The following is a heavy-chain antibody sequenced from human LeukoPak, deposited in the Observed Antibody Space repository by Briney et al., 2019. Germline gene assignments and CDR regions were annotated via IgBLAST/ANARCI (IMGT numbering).Heavy chain of an antibody. D-gene: IGHD3-10*01. CDR2: IKQDGSEK. V-gene: IGHV3-7*01. J-gene: IGHJ6*03. CDR3: AREVRYYYYDMDV. CDR1: GFTFSSYW. Sequence: GGSLRLSCAAYGFTFSSYWMSWVRQAPGKGLEWVANIKQDGSEKYYVDSVKGRFTISRDNAKNSLYLQMNILRAEDTAVYYCAREVRYYYYDMDVWGKGTTVTVSS.